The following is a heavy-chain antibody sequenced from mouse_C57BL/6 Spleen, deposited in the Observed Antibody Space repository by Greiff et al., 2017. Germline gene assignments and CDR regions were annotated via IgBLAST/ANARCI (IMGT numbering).Heavy chain of an antibody. CDR1: GYTFTSYG. V-gene: IGHV1-81*01. CDR3: ARLRYYGSSPYYYAMDY. CDR2: IYPRSGNT. Sequence: QVQLKQSGAELARPGASVKLSCKASGYTFTSYGISWVKQRTGQGLEWIGEIYPRSGNTYYNEKFKGKATLTADKSSSTAYMELRSLTSEDSAVYFCARLRYYGSSPYYYAMDYWGQGTSVTVSS. J-gene: IGHJ4*01. D-gene: IGHD1-1*01.